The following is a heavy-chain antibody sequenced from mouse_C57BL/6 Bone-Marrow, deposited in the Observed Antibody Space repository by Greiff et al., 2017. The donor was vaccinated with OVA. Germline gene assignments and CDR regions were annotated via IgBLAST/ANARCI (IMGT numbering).Heavy chain of an antibody. D-gene: IGHD3-3*01. CDR3: ARGCDWYFDV. CDR2: IDPSDSYT. J-gene: IGHJ1*03. Sequence: QVQLQQPGAELVMPGASVKLSCKASGYTFTSYWMHWVKQRPGQGLEWIGEIDPSDSYTNYNQKFKGKSTLTVDKSSSTAYMQRSSLTSEDSAVYYCARGCDWYFDVWGTGTTVTVSS. V-gene: IGHV1-69*01. CDR1: GYTFTSYW.